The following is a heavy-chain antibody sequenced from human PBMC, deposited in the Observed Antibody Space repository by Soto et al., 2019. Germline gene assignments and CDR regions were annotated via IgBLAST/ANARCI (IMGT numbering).Heavy chain of an antibody. D-gene: IGHD3-22*01. CDR2: AGPSGSST. CDR3: ARTYYYDSTGYYRTFDY. Sequence: GGSLRLSCAASGFTFGSYAMSWVRLSPGKGLEWVSVAGPSGSSTFYADSVRGRFTISRDNVENTLYLQMNSLRVADTALYFCARTYYYDSTGYYRTFDYWGQGTLVTVSS. CDR1: GFTFGSYA. J-gene: IGHJ4*02. V-gene: IGHV3-23*01.